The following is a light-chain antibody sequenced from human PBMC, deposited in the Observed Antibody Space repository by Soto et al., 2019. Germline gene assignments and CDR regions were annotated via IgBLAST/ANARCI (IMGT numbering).Light chain of an antibody. CDR3: CSDAGSDV. Sequence: QSVLTQPRSVSGSPGQSVTISCTGTSSDIGAFNYVSWYQQHPSKATKLMISDVSKRPSGVPDRFSGSKSGNTASRNISGLQAEDEADYYCCSDAGSDVFGTGTKLTVL. CDR2: DVS. CDR1: SSDIGAFNY. J-gene: IGLJ1*01. V-gene: IGLV2-11*01.